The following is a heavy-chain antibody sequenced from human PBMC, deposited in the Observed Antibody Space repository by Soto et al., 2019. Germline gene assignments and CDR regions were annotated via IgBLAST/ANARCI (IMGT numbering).Heavy chain of an antibody. CDR2: ISGSGGST. J-gene: IGHJ4*02. CDR1: GFTFSSYA. D-gene: IGHD6-13*01. CDR3: ANVFNRRQLVPPGDY. Sequence: GGSLRLSCAASGFTFSSYAMSWVRQAPGKGLEWVSAISGSGGSTYYADSVKGRFTISRDNSKNTLYLQMNSLRAEDTAVYYCANVFNRRQLVPPGDYWGQGTLVTVSS. V-gene: IGHV3-23*01.